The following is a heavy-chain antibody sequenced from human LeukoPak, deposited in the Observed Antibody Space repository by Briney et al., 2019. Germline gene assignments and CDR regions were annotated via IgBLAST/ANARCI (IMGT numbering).Heavy chain of an antibody. CDR3: AKWQSGYIYGVLDK. J-gene: IGHJ4*02. D-gene: IGHD5-18*01. CDR2: ISGSGGST. CDR1: RFTVRNYT. Sequence: GGSLRLSCAASRFTVRNYTMSRVRQAPGKGLEWVSVISGSGGSTNFADSVKGRFTSSRDNSKNTLYLQMHSLTAEDPAVYYCAKWQSGYIYGVLDKWGQGTLVTVSS. V-gene: IGHV3-23*01.